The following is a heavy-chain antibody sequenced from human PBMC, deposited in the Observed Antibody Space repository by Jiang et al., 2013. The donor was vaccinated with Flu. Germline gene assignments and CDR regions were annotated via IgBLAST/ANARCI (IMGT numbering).Heavy chain of an antibody. CDR1: GGSISSYY. D-gene: IGHD1-26*01. Sequence: LLKPSETLSLTCTVSGGSISSYYWSWIRQPPGKGLEWIGYIYYSGSTNYNPSLKSRVTISVDTSKNQFSLKLSSVTAADTAVYYCARGGGGYFRTNDYWGQGTLVTVSS. V-gene: IGHV4-59*01. J-gene: IGHJ4*02. CDR3: ARGGGGYFRTNDY. CDR2: IYYSGST.